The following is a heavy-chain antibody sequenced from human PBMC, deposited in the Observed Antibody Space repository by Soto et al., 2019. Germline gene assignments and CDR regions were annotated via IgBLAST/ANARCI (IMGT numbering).Heavy chain of an antibody. D-gene: IGHD6-19*01. Sequence: QLQLQESGSGLVKPSQTLSLTCAVSGGSISSGGYSWSWIRQPPGKGLEWIGYIYHSGSIHYNPSLKSRVTISADTPNNQFSLKLTSMTAADTAVYYCARGSQWLDYWGQGALVTVSS. CDR2: IYHSGSI. CDR3: ARGSQWLDY. J-gene: IGHJ4*02. V-gene: IGHV4-30-2*01. CDR1: GGSISSGGYS.